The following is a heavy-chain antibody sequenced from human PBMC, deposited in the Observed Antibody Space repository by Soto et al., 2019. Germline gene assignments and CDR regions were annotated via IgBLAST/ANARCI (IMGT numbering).Heavy chain of an antibody. CDR3: ARERGKFYYYDSSGYYSGAFDI. D-gene: IGHD3-22*01. Sequence: SETLSLTCTVSGGSISSGGYYWSWIRQHPGKGLEWIGYIYYSGSTYYNPSLKSRVTISVDTSKNQFSLKLSSVTAADTAVYYCARERGKFYYYDSSGYYSGAFDIWGQGTMVTVS. CDR2: IYYSGST. J-gene: IGHJ3*02. CDR1: GGSISSGGYY. V-gene: IGHV4-31*03.